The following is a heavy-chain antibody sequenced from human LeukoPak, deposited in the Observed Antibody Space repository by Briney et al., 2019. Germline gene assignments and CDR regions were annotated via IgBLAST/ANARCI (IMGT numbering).Heavy chain of an antibody. CDR3: ARQTAAAGYFDY. D-gene: IGHD6-25*01. V-gene: IGHV4-38-2*02. J-gene: IGHJ4*02. Sequence: SETLSLTCSVSGYSMSSGYYWGWIRQPPERGLEWIGSMYHTGSTNYNPSLKSRVTISVDTSKNQFSLKLRSVTAADTAVYYCARQTAAAGYFDYWGQGTLVTVSS. CDR1: GYSMSSGYY. CDR2: MYHTGST.